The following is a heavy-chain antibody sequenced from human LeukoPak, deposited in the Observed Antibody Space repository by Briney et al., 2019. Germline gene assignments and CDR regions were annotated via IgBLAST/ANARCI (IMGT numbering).Heavy chain of an antibody. CDR2: IYYSGST. Sequence: PSETLSLTCTVSGGSISSGDYYWSWIRQPPGKGLEWIGYIYYSGSTYYNPSLKSRFTISVDTSKNQFSLKLSSVTAADTAVYSCARAAPDYYVSGEPDYWGQGTLVTVSS. J-gene: IGHJ4*02. CDR3: ARAAPDYYVSGEPDY. CDR1: GGSISSGDYY. D-gene: IGHD3-10*01. V-gene: IGHV4-30-4*01.